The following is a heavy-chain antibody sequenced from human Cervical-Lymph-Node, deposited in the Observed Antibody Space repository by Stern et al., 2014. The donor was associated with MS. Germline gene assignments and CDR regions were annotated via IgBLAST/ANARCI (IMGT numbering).Heavy chain of an antibody. CDR2: IWYDGSNT. Sequence: QVQLVESGGRVVQPWRSLRLSCAASGFDFSRSGMHWVRQAPGKGLEWVAHIWYDGSNTKFLDSVKGRFTIARDNSKSTLYLQMNSLRAEDTAVYFCARDFCDGGSCYYFDFWGPGTVVTVSS. CDR3: ARDFCDGGSCYYFDF. V-gene: IGHV3-33*01. CDR1: GFDFSRSG. J-gene: IGHJ4*02. D-gene: IGHD2-15*01.